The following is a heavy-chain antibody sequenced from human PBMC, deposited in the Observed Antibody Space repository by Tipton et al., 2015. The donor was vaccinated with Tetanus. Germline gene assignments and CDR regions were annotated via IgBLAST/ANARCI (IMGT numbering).Heavy chain of an antibody. CDR2: ISYDGSNK. V-gene: IGHV3-30-3*01. D-gene: IGHD4-17*01. Sequence: SLRLSCAASGFTFNNYAMHWVRQAPGKGLEWVAVISYDGSNKYDAESVKGRLTISRDNSNNTLHVQMDSLRAEDTAVYYCARGPYHYGDYYFDYWGRGTLVTVSS. CDR3: ARGPYHYGDYYFDY. J-gene: IGHJ4*02. CDR1: GFTFNNYA.